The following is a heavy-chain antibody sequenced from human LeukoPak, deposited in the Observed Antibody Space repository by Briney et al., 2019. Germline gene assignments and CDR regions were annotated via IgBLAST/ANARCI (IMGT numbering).Heavy chain of an antibody. V-gene: IGHV4-30-4*01. D-gene: IGHD2-21*02. CDR1: GGSISSGDYY. Sequence: SETLSLTCTVSGGSISSGDYYWSWIRQPPGKGLEWIGYIYYSGSTYYNPSLKSRVTISVDTSKNQFSLKLSSVTAADTAVYYCARGQPLLSEGYFDYWGQGTLVTVSS. CDR3: ARGQPLLSEGYFDY. J-gene: IGHJ4*02. CDR2: IYYSGST.